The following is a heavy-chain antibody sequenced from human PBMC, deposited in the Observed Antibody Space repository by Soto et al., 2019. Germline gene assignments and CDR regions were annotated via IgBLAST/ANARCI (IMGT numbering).Heavy chain of an antibody. D-gene: IGHD4-17*01. V-gene: IGHV4-59*01. CDR1: GGSISSYY. J-gene: IGHJ2*01. CDR3: AGGAVTTNWYFAL. CDR2: IYYSGST. Sequence: QVQLQESGPGLVKPSETLSLTCTVSGGSISSYYWSWIRQPPGKGLEWIGYIYYSGSTNYNPSLKSRVTISVDTSNHQFCLQLSSVTAADTAVYYCAGGAVTTNWYFALWGRGTLVTVSS.